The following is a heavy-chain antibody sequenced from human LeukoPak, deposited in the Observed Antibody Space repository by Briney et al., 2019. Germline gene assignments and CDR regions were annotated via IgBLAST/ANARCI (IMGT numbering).Heavy chain of an antibody. V-gene: IGHV1-18*01. J-gene: IGHJ4*02. CDR1: GYTFTSYG. CDR3: ARVAVGPYGGYYFDY. CDR2: ISAYNGNT. D-gene: IGHD2-15*01. Sequence: GASVKVSCKASGYTFTSYGISWVRQAPGQGLEWMGWISAYNGNTNYAQKLQGRVTMTTDTSTSTAYMELRSLRSDDTAVYYCARVAVGPYGGYYFDYWGQGTLVTVSS.